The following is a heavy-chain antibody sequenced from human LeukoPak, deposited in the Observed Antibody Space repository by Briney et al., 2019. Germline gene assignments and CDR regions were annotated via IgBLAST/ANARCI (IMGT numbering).Heavy chain of an antibody. CDR3: ARGEPLVVVAALPYYYYMDV. CDR2: INAGNGNT. CDR1: GYTFTSYA. D-gene: IGHD2-15*01. V-gene: IGHV1-3*03. J-gene: IGHJ6*03. Sequence: GASVKVSCKASGYTFTSYAMHWVRQAPGQRLEWMGWINAGNGNTKYSQEFQGRVTITRDTSASTAYMELSSLRSEDMAVYYCARGEPLVVVAALPYYYYMDVWGKGTTVTVSS.